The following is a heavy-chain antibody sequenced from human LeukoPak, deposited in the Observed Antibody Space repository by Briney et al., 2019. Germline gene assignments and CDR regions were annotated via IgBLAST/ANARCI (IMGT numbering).Heavy chain of an antibody. CDR3: ARLLGESTIYDL. CDR1: GFSFSRHW. Sequence: PGGSLRLTCAASGFSFSRHWMSWVRQAPGKGLEWVASIRQNGNEKYYVDSVKGRFIISRDNAENSASLQMNSLRDEYTAIYYCARLLGESTIYDLWGQGTLVTVSS. J-gene: IGHJ5*02. D-gene: IGHD3-16*01. CDR2: IRQNGNEK. V-gene: IGHV3-7*01.